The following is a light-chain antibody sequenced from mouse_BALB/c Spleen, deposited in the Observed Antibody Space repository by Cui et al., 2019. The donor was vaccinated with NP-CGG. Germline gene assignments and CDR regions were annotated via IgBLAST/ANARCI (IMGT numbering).Light chain of an antibody. CDR2: GTN. CDR1: TGAVTTSNY. J-gene: IGLJ1*01. Sequence: HAVVTQESASTTSPGETVTLTCRSSTGAVTTSNYANWVQEKPDHLFTGLIGGTNNRAPGVPARFSGSLIGDKAALTIKGAQTEDEAIYFCALWYSNHWVFGGGTKLTVL. CDR3: ALWYSNHWV. V-gene: IGLV1*01.